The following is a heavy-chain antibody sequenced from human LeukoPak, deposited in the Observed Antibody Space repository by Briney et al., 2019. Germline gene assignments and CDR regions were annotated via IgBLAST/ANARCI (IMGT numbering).Heavy chain of an antibody. CDR1: GGSLNGYY. D-gene: IGHD4-17*01. CDR3: ARHVYGEGMVV. Sequence: SETLSLTCTVSGGSLNGYYWGWIRQPPGKGLECIGYIHSSEGTAHNASLKSRLIISLDTSKNQFSLTLSSVTAADTAVYYCARHVYGEGMVVWGKGTTVTVSS. V-gene: IGHV4-59*08. J-gene: IGHJ6*04. CDR2: IHSSEGT.